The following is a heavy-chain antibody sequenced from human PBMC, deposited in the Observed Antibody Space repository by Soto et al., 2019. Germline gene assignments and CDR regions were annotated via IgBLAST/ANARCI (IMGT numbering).Heavy chain of an antibody. D-gene: IGHD2-2*01. CDR3: ARDHLVVVPDATYFDY. V-gene: IGHV4-38-2*02. CDR2: IYHSGST. Sequence: SETLSLTCAVSGHSISSGYFWGWIRQPPGKGLEWIGSIYHSGSTHYNPSLKGRVTMSVDTSKNQLSLKLSSVTASDTAVYYCARDHLVVVPDATYFDYWGQGTLVTVSS. CDR1: GHSISSGYF. J-gene: IGHJ4*02.